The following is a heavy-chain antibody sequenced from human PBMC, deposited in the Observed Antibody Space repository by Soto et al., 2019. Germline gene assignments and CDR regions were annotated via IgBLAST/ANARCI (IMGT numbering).Heavy chain of an antibody. Sequence: EAQLVESGGGLVQPGGSLRLSCAASGFTFSDYAMSWVRQAPGKGLEWVSGISDSGGNTNYADSVKGRFTISRDNSKNTLYLQVNSLSVDDTAVYYCAKDFGAKGLGATMHYWGQGTLVTVSS. D-gene: IGHD1-26*01. CDR3: AKDFGAKGLGATMHY. CDR1: GFTFSDYA. CDR2: ISDSGGNT. J-gene: IGHJ4*02. V-gene: IGHV3-23*04.